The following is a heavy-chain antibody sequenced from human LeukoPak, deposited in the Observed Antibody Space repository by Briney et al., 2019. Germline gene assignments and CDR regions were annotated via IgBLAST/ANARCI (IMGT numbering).Heavy chain of an antibody. CDR2: MNPNSGNT. J-gene: IGHJ4*02. CDR3: ARLEYDSSGSFFDY. CDR1: GYTFTSYD. D-gene: IGHD3-22*01. V-gene: IGHV1-8*03. Sequence: GASVKVSCRASGYTFTSYDINWVRQATGQGLEWMGWMNPNSGNTGYAQKFQGRVTITRNTSISTAYMELSSLRSEDTAVYYCARLEYDSSGSFFDYWGQGTLVTVSS.